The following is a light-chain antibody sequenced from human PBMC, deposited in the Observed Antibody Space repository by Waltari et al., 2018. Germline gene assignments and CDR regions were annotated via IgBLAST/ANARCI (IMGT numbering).Light chain of an antibody. V-gene: IGKV1-39*01. CDR1: QSISGY. Sequence: CRASQSISGYLNWYQQKPGKAPKVLIYATSSLQSGVPSRFSGSGSGTDFTLTISSLQPEDFATYYCQQSYRTPPLTFGGGTKVEIE. CDR3: QQSYRTPPLT. J-gene: IGKJ4*01. CDR2: ATS.